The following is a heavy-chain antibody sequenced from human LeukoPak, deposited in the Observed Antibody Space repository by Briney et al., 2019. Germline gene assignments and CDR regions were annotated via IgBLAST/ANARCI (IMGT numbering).Heavy chain of an antibody. D-gene: IGHD5-24*01. CDR3: AKKMDDAFDI. CDR2: ISSSSAYI. V-gene: IGHV3-21*01. J-gene: IGHJ3*02. CDR1: GFSFSRDW. Sequence: GGSLRLSCAASGFSFSRDWMSWVRQAPGKGLEWVSFISSSSAYISYADSVKGRFTISRDNAKNSLYLQMNNLRAEDTAVYYCAKKMDDAFDIWGQGTMVTVSS.